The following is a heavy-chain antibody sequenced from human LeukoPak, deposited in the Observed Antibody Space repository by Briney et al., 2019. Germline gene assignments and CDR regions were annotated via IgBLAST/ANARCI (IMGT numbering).Heavy chain of an antibody. CDR1: GGTFSSYA. J-gene: IGHJ4*02. CDR2: IIPIFGTA. Sequence: SVKVSCKASGGTFSSYAISWVRQAPGQGLEWMGGIIPIFGTANYAQKFQGRVTITTDESTSTAYMELSSLRSEDTAVYYCARALYYDSSGYYYEFDYWGQGTLVTVSS. CDR3: ARALYYDSSGYYYEFDY. V-gene: IGHV1-69*05. D-gene: IGHD3-22*01.